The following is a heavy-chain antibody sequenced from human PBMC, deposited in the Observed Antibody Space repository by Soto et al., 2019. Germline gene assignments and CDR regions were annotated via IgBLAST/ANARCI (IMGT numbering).Heavy chain of an antibody. CDR3: VKAKGILEYLLYRFAF. V-gene: IGHV3-23*01. J-gene: IGHJ4*02. CDR2: IGASGGTT. Sequence: EVQLLESGGDFIQPGGSLRLSCTASGFTFSRHAMSWVRQAPGKGLDWVSGIGASGGTTDYADSVRGRFTVSRDNSKNTLYLQLNSMIAEDTAVYYCVKAKGILEYLLYRFAFWGRGTLVTVSS. D-gene: IGHD3-3*01. CDR1: GFTFSRHA.